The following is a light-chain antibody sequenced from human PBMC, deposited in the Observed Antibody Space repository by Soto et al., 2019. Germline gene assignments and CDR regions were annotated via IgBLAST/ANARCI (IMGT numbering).Light chain of an antibody. V-gene: IGLV2-14*03. CDR2: EVS. J-gene: IGLJ2*01. CDR1: SSDVGGYNY. CDR3: SSYTSSSTLVV. Sequence: QSVLTQPPSASGSPGQSVTISCTGTSSDVGGYNYVSWYQQHPGKAPQLIIYEVSKRPSGVSNRFSGSKSGNTASLTISGLQAEDEADYYCSSYTSSSTLVVFGGGTKLTVL.